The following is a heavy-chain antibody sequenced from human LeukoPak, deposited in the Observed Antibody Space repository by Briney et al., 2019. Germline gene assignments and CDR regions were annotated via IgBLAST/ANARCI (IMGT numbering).Heavy chain of an antibody. J-gene: IGHJ6*03. D-gene: IGHD2-2*01. CDR2: ISAYNGNT. Sequence: ASVKVSCKASGYTFTSYGISWVRQAPGQGLEWMGWISAYNGNTNYAQKLQGRVTMTTDTSTSTAYMELRSLRSDDTAVYYCARVPVRLLPAATYRGANYYYYMDVWGKGTTVTVSS. CDR3: ARVPVRLLPAATYRGANYYYYMDV. CDR1: GYTFTSYG. V-gene: IGHV1-18*01.